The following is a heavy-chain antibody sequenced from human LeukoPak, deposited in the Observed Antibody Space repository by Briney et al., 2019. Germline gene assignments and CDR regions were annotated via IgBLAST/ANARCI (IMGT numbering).Heavy chain of an antibody. Sequence: PGGPLRLSCAASGFTVGSNYMNWIRQPPGKGLEWIGEINHSGSTNYNPSLKSRVTISVDTSKNQFSLKLSSVTAADTAVYYCARHVHNWNYVYHFDYWGQGTLVTVSS. CDR3: ARHVHNWNYVYHFDY. V-gene: IGHV4-34*01. J-gene: IGHJ4*02. CDR1: GFTVGSNY. CDR2: INHSGST. D-gene: IGHD1-7*01.